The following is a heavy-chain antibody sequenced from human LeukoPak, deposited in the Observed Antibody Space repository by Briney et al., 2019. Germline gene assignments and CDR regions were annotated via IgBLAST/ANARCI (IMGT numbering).Heavy chain of an antibody. CDR1: GGSFSGYY. J-gene: IGHJ4*02. CDR2: INHSGST. Sequence: SETLSLTCAVYGGSFSGYYWSWIRQPPGKGLEWIGEINHSGSTNYNPSLKSRVTISVDTSKNQFSLKLSSVTAADTAVYYCAAPYCSGGSCYSNSSFGYWGQGTLVTVS. V-gene: IGHV4-34*01. CDR3: AAPYCSGGSCYSNSSFGY. D-gene: IGHD2-15*01.